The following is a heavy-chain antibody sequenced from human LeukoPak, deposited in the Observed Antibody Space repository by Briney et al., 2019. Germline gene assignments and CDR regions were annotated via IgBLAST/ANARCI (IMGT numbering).Heavy chain of an antibody. D-gene: IGHD6-19*01. V-gene: IGHV3-30*02. CDR3: AKDRVIGSGYGRGGFDY. J-gene: IGHJ4*02. CDR2: IRDDGSSE. CDR1: GLTFSISG. Sequence: PGGSLRLSCAVSGLTFSISGIHWVRQAPGKGLEWVTFIRDDGSSEYYADSVKGRFTISRDNSKNTLYLQMNSLRAEDTAVYYCAKDRVIGSGYGRGGFDYWGQGTLVTVSS.